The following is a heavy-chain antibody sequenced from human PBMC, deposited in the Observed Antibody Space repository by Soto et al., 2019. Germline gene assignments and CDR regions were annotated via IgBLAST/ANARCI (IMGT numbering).Heavy chain of an antibody. J-gene: IGHJ6*02. CDR3: ARVPNIAARVYYYYGMDV. D-gene: IGHD6-6*01. CDR1: GGSISSYC. Sequence: PSETLCLTWTVAGGSISSYCWSWIREPPGKGLEWIGYIYYSGSTNSNPSLKSRVTISVDTSKNQFSLKLSSVTAADTAVYYCARVPNIAARVYYYYGMDVWGQGTTVTVSS. V-gene: IGHV4-59*01. CDR2: IYYSGST.